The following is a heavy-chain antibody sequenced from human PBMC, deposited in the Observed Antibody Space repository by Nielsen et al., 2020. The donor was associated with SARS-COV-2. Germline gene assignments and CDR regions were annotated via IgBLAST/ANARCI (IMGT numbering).Heavy chain of an antibody. Sequence: SETLSLTCTVSGGSISSYYWSWIRQPPGKGLEWIGYIYYSGSTNYNPSLKSRVTISVDTSKNQFSLKLSSVTAADTAVYYCARDCSSTSCYTPGYWFDPWGQGTLVTVSS. V-gene: IGHV4-59*13. CDR2: IYYSGST. CDR3: ARDCSSTSCYTPGYWFDP. D-gene: IGHD2-2*02. CDR1: GGSISSYY. J-gene: IGHJ5*02.